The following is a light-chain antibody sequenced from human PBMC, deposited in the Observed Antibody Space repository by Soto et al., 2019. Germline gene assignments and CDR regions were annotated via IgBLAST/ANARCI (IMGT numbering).Light chain of an antibody. V-gene: IGLV1-40*01. Sequence: QSVLTQPPSVSGAPGQRGTISCTGRSSNIGAGYDVHWYQQIPGTAPKLLIQGNSNRPSGVPDRFSGSKSGTSASLAITGLQAGDEAVYYCQSYDSSLGGSVVFGGGTKLTV. CDR3: QSYDSSLGGSVV. J-gene: IGLJ2*01. CDR1: SSNIGAGYD. CDR2: GNS.